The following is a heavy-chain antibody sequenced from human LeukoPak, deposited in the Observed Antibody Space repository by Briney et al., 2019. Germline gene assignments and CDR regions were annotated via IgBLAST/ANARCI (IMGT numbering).Heavy chain of an antibody. CDR3: ARGRYIVVVVAATWGSSFDY. Sequence: SETLSLTCTVSGGSISSSSYYWSWIRQPPGKGLEWIGEINHSGSTNYNPSLKSRVTISVDTSKNQFSLKLSSVTAADTAVYYCARGRYIVVVVAATWGSSFDYWGQGTLVTVSS. CDR2: INHSGST. CDR1: GGSISSSSYY. V-gene: IGHV4-39*07. D-gene: IGHD2-15*01. J-gene: IGHJ4*02.